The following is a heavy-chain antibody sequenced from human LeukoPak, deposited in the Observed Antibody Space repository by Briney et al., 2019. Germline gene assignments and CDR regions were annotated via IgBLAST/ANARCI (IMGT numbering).Heavy chain of an antibody. CDR3: ARHSKYYYDSSGSYVGYFQH. D-gene: IGHD3-22*01. Sequence: SETLSLTCTVSGGSISVYYWSWIRQPPGKGLEWIGYIYNAGSTNYNPSLKSRVTISVDTSKNQFSLKLSSVTAADTAVYYCARHSKYYYDSSGSYVGYFQHWGQGTLVTISS. V-gene: IGHV4-59*08. CDR2: IYNAGST. CDR1: GGSISVYY. J-gene: IGHJ1*01.